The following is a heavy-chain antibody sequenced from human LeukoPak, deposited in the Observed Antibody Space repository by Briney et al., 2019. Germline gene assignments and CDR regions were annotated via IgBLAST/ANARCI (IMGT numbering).Heavy chain of an antibody. J-gene: IGHJ4*02. D-gene: IGHD2-15*01. CDR3: AREARYCSGGSCYASFDY. CDR1: GFTFNRRG. CDR2: IRYDGGET. V-gene: IGHV3-30*02. Sequence: PGGSLRLSCAASGFTFNRRGMHWVRQAPGKGLEWVAFIRYDGGETFYADFVKGRFTISRDNSKNTLYLQMNSLRAEDTAVYYCAREARYCSGGSCYASFDYWGQGTLVTVSS.